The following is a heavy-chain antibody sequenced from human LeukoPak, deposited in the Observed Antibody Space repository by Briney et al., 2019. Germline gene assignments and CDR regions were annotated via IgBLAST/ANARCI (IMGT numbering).Heavy chain of an antibody. J-gene: IGHJ3*02. Sequence: GGSLRLSCAASGFTFTKYWMSWVRQAPGKRLECVASINQDESVKRYVDSAKGRFTISRDNTQNSVYLEMNSLTAEDTALYYCARDLWAQQEGDGFDIWGQGTMVAVSS. CDR2: INQDESVK. CDR1: GFTFTKYW. D-gene: IGHD6-13*01. V-gene: IGHV3-7*03. CDR3: ARDLWAQQEGDGFDI.